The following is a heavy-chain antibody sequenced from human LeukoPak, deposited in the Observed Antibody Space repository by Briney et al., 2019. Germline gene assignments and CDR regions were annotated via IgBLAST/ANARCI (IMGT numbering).Heavy chain of an antibody. Sequence: GGSRRLSCAASGFTFSSYAMSWVRQAPGKGLEWVSAISGSGGSTYYADSVKGRFTISRDNSKNTLYLQMNSLRAEDTAVYYCAKVSYCGGDCYPAHNWFDPWGQGTLVTVSS. CDR1: GFTFSSYA. V-gene: IGHV3-23*01. J-gene: IGHJ5*02. D-gene: IGHD2-21*02. CDR3: AKVSYCGGDCYPAHNWFDP. CDR2: ISGSGGST.